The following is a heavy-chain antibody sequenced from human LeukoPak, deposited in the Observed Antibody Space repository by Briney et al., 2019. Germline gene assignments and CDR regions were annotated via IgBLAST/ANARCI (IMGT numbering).Heavy chain of an antibody. D-gene: IGHD6-19*01. CDR3: AKDPEGYSSGWYD. CDR1: AFTFSSYV. V-gene: IGHV3-21*01. Sequence: GGSLRLSCAASAFTFSSYVLSWARQAPGKGLEWVSSISSSSSYIYYADSVKGRFTISRDNSKNTLYLQMNSLRAEDTAVYYCAKDPEGYSSGWYDWGQGTLVTVSS. CDR2: ISSSSSYI. J-gene: IGHJ4*02.